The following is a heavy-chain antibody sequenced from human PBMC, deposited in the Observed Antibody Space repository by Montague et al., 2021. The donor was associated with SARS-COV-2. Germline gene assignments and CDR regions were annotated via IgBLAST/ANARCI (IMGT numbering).Heavy chain of an antibody. CDR1: GFTFSSYS. CDR3: ARDQVLWFGELVV. V-gene: IGHV3-48*02. J-gene: IGHJ4*02. CDR2: ISSSSTI. Sequence: SLRLSCAASGFTFSSYSMNWVRQTPGKGLEWVSYISSSSTIYYADSVKGRFTISRDNAKNSLYLQMNSLRDEDTAVYYCARDQVLWFGELVVWGQGTLVTVSS. D-gene: IGHD3-10*01.